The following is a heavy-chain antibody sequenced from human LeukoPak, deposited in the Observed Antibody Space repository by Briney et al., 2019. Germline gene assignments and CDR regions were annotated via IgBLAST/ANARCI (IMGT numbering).Heavy chain of an antibody. D-gene: IGHD5-18*01. J-gene: IGHJ5*02. Sequence: GGSLRLSCAASGFTFSGSAMHWVRQASGKGLEWVGRIRSKANSYATAYAASVKGRFTISRDVSKNTAYLQMNSLKTEDTAVYYCTRLYSYGPTTWGQGTLVTVSS. V-gene: IGHV3-73*01. CDR3: TRLYSYGPTT. CDR1: GFTFSGSA. CDR2: IRSKANSYAT.